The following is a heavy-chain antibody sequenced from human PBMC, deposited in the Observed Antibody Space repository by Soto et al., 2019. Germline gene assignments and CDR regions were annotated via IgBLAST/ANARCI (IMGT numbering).Heavy chain of an antibody. V-gene: IGHV3-23*01. Sequence: EVQLLESGGGLVQPGGSLRLSCAASGFTFDSYAMNWVRQAPGKGLEWVSTISGSGDYTYYADSVKGRFTISRDNCKNMTCGQLNTLRAGDWAVYYCAKTRGLPYDFDYWGEGTLVTVSS. CDR2: ISGSGDYT. CDR1: GFTFDSYA. CDR3: AKTRGLPYDFDY. J-gene: IGHJ4*02.